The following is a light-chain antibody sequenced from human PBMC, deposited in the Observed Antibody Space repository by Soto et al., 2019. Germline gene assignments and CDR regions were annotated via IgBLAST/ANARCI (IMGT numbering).Light chain of an antibody. CDR3: QQYKNWPRT. J-gene: IGKJ1*01. V-gene: IGKV3-15*01. Sequence: ETVMTQSPATLSVSPGESATVSCRASQSVSTNLAWYQQKPGQAPGLLIYGASTRVTGMPARLSGSGSGTEVTLAISSLQSEDSAVYYCQQYKNWPRTFGQGTKVEIK. CDR1: QSVSTN. CDR2: GAS.